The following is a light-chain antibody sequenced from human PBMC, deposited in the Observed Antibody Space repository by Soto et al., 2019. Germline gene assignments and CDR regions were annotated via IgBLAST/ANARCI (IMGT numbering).Light chain of an antibody. CDR1: QSLLYSSNNKNY. CDR2: WAS. V-gene: IGKV4-1*01. J-gene: IGKJ4*01. Sequence: DIVMTQSPDSLAVSLGERATINCKSNQSLLYSSNNKNYLAWYQQKPGQPPKLLIYWASTRESGVPDRFSGSGSGTDFTLTISSLQAEDVAVYYCQQYYSYPLTFGGGTKVDIK. CDR3: QQYYSYPLT.